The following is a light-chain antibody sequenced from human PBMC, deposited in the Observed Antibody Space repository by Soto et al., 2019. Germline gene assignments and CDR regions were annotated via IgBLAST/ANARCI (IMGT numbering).Light chain of an antibody. CDR2: LAS. Sequence: EPASISCRSSQSLLHGNGHNYLDWYLQKPGQSPHLLIYLASNRAPGVPDRFSGSGSGIDFTLKISRVEAEDVGVYYCMQALQTPLTFGQGTRLEIK. V-gene: IGKV2-28*01. CDR1: QSLLHGNGHNY. J-gene: IGKJ5*01. CDR3: MQALQTPLT.